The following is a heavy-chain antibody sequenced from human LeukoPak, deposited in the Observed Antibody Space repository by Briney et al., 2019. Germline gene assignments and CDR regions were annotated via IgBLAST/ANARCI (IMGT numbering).Heavy chain of an antibody. V-gene: IGHV1-69*13. D-gene: IGHD1-7*01. CDR3: GGGYNWNYGVYY. J-gene: IGHJ4*02. CDR1: RGTFSSYA. Sequence: ASVKVSCKASRGTFSSYAISWVRQAPGQGLEWMGGIIPSFGTANYAQKFQGRVTITADESTSTAYMALSSLRSEDTAVYYCGGGYNWNYGVYYWGQGTLVTVSS. CDR2: IIPSFGTA.